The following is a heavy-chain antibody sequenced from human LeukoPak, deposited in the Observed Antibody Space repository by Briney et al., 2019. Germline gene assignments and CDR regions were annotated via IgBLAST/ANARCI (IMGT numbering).Heavy chain of an antibody. CDR1: GGSISSGDYY. CDR2: IYYSGST. J-gene: IGHJ4*02. V-gene: IGHV4-30-4*01. D-gene: IGHD3-22*01. CDR3: ARVLYYYDSSGYYETLFDY. Sequence: SQTLSLTCTVSGGSISSGDYYWSWIRQPPGKGLEWIGYIYYSGSTYYNPSLKSRVTISVDTSKNQFSLKLSSVTAADTAVYYCARVLYYYDSSGYYETLFDYWGQGTLVTVSS.